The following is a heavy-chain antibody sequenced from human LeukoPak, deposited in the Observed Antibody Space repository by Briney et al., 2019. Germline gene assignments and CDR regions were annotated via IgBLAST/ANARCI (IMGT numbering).Heavy chain of an antibody. CDR3: AGLLQFGDYVACDAFDI. D-gene: IGHD4-17*01. Sequence: SETLSLTCTVSGGSISSSSYYWGWIRQPPGKGLEWIGSIYYSGSTYYNPSLKSRVTISVDTSKNQFSLKLSSVTAADTAVYYCAGLLQFGDYVACDAFDIWGQGTMVTVSS. CDR1: GGSISSSSYY. V-gene: IGHV4-39*01. J-gene: IGHJ3*02. CDR2: IYYSGST.